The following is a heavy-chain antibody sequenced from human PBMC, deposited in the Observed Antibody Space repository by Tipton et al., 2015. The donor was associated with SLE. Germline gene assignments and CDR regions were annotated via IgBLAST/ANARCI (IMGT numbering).Heavy chain of an antibody. CDR3: ARGGIAGRPWFDP. CDR2: IYSDGSST. D-gene: IGHD6-13*01. V-gene: IGHV3-74*03. J-gene: IGHJ5*02. Sequence: SLRLSCEASGFTFSTYWMHWVRQGPGKGLVWVSRIYSDGSSTKYADSVKGRFTISRDNSKNTLYPQMNSLRAEDTAVYYCARGGIAGRPWFDPWGQGTLVTVSS. CDR1: GFTFSTYW.